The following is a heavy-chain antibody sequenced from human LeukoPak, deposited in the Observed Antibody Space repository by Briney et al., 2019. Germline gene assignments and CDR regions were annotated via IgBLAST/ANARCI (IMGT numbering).Heavy chain of an antibody. CDR2: INPNSGGT. J-gene: IGHJ5*02. D-gene: IGHD6-19*01. V-gene: IGHV1-2*02. CDR1: GYTFTGYY. Sequence: ASVKVSCKASGYTFTGYYMHWVRQAPGQGLEWMGWINPNSGGTNYAQKFQGRVTMTRDTSITTAYMELSRLRSDDAAVYYCARDFFGQWLVQNLNWFDPWGQGTLVTVSS. CDR3: ARDFFGQWLVQNLNWFDP.